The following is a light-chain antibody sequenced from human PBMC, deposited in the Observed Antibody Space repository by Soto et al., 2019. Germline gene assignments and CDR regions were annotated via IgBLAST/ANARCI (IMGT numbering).Light chain of an antibody. V-gene: IGKV3-15*01. CDR3: QHYNNWPPWT. CDR1: QSVSSN. J-gene: IGKJ1*01. Sequence: EIVMTQSPATLSVSPGERATLSCRASQSVSSNLAWYQQKPGQAPRLLIYSASTRATGIPARFSGSGSGTXXXXXXXXLXSEDFAVYYCQHYNNWPPWTFGQGTKVEIK. CDR2: SAS.